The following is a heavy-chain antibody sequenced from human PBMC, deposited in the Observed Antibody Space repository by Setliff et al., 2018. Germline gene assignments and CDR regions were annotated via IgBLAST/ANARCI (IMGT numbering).Heavy chain of an antibody. CDR1: SLSVSSGYF. J-gene: IGHJ4*02. D-gene: IGHD6-19*01. V-gene: IGHV4-38-2*01. CDR3: ATFGPCKGVSGTCPPRDS. Sequence: PSETLSLTCAVSSLSVSSGYFWGWIRQPPGKGLEWIGCLYHGGTTHYNPSLKSRVTISLDTSKNGFSLKPSSVTAADTAVYFCATFGPCKGVSGTCPPRDSWGQGTLVTVSS. CDR2: LYHGGTT.